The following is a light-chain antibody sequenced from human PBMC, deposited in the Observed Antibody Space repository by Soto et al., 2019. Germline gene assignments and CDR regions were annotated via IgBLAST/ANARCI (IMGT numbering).Light chain of an antibody. CDR2: DVS. J-gene: IGLJ1*01. V-gene: IGLV2-14*03. CDR3: CSFTSSSTFV. CDR1: SSDVARYND. Sequence: QSALAQPASVSGSRGQSIPTSCTGTSSDVARYNDVSWFQQHPGKVPKLIIYDVSNWPSGVSDRFSGSKSGNTASLTISGLQYEGEDYYCSCSFTSSSTFVFRTGTKLAVL.